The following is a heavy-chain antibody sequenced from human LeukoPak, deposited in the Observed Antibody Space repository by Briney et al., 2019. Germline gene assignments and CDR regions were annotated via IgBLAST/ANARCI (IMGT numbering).Heavy chain of an antibody. Sequence: ASVKVSCKASGGTFSSCAISWVRQAPGQGLEWMGGIIPIFGTANYAQKFQGRVTITTDESTSTAYMELSSLRSEDTAVYYCARGDIVVVPAAITPENYYYYYMDVWGKGTTVTVSS. D-gene: IGHD2-2*02. J-gene: IGHJ6*03. CDR2: IIPIFGTA. CDR3: ARGDIVVVPAAITPENYYYYYMDV. CDR1: GGTFSSCA. V-gene: IGHV1-69*05.